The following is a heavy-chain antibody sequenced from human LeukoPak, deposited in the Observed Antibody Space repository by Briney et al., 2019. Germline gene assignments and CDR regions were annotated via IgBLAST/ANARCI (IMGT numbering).Heavy chain of an antibody. CDR1: GFTFSRYW. J-gene: IGHJ4*02. V-gene: IGHV3-7*01. Sequence: PGVSLRLSCAASGFTFSRYWMSWVRQAPGKGLEWVANIKEDGSIKYYVDSVKGRLTIFRDNAKSSLYLQVNSPRAEDTAMHYCARIGYSSSSIDYWGQGTLVTVSS. CDR2: IKEDGSIK. D-gene: IGHD6-13*01. CDR3: ARIGYSSSSIDY.